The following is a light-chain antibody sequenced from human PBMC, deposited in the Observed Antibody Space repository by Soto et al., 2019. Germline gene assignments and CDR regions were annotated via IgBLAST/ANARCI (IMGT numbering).Light chain of an antibody. V-gene: IGKV3-15*01. J-gene: IGKJ5*01. CDR2: GAS. CDR3: QQYNNWPLA. Sequence: EVLMTQSPAPLSVSPGERVTISCRASQSLSSNLAWYQQKPGQAPRLLIYGASTRATDIPARFSGSGSGTEFTLTISSLQSEDFAVYFCQQYNNWPLAFGQGTRLEIK. CDR1: QSLSSN.